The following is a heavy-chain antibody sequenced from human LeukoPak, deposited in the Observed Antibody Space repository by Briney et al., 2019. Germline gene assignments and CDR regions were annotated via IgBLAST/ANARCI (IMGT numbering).Heavy chain of an antibody. CDR2: IYPGDSDT. V-gene: IGHV5-51*01. Sequence: GESLKISCKGSGYSFTSYWIGWVRQMPGKGLELMVIIYPGDSDTRYSPSFQGQVTISADKSISTAYLQWSSLKASDTAMYYCASAYDSSGYVYFDYWGQGTLVTVSS. CDR3: ASAYDSSGYVYFDY. D-gene: IGHD3-22*01. J-gene: IGHJ4*02. CDR1: GYSFTSYW.